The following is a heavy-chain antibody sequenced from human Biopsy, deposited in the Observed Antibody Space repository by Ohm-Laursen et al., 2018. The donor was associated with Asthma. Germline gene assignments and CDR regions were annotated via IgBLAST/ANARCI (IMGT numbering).Heavy chain of an antibody. CDR3: ARMISYYHEMRAPFFDY. J-gene: IGHJ4*02. Sequence: ASVKVSCKASGYTLTSYGMNWVRQAPGQGLEWMGWINTNTGNPTYAQGFTGRFVFSLDTSVNTAHLQISSLKAEDTAVYYCARMISYYHEMRAPFFDYWGQGTLVIVSS. CDR1: GYTLTSYG. CDR2: INTNTGNP. V-gene: IGHV7-4-1*02. D-gene: IGHD3-22*01.